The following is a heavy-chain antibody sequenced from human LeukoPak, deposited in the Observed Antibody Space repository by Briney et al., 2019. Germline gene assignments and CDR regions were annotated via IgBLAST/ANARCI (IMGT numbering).Heavy chain of an antibody. D-gene: IGHD3-22*01. J-gene: IGHJ4*02. CDR1: GFTFSSYW. CDR3: AREGPDSSGYYSDY. CDR2: INSDGSST. V-gene: IGHV3-74*01. Sequence: PGGSLRLSCAASGFTFSSYWMHWVRQAPGKGLVCVSRINSDGSSTAYADSVKGRFTISRDNAKNTLYLHMNSLRDEDTAVYYCAREGPDSSGYYSDYWGQGTLVTVSS.